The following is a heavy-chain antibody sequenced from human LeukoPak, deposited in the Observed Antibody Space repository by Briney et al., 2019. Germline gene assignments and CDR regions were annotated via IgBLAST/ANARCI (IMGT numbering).Heavy chain of an antibody. CDR1: GGSISPYY. V-gene: IGHV4-59*08. J-gene: IGHJ4*02. CDR2: IYYSGST. Sequence: SETLSLTCTVSGGSISPYYWSWIRQPPGKGREWIGYIYYSGSTNYNPSLKSRVTISVDTSKNQFSLKLNSVTAADTAVFYCARQAPGYCSGGSCYSTKYYFDYWGQGTLVTVSS. CDR3: ARQAPGYCSGGSCYSTKYYFDY. D-gene: IGHD2-15*01.